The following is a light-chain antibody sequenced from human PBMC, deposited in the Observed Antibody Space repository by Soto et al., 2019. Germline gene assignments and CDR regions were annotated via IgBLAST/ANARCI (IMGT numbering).Light chain of an antibody. CDR2: DDS. CDR3: QVWDSNSDHQV. J-gene: IGLJ1*01. V-gene: IGLV3-21*02. Sequence: SYALTQPPSVSVAPGQTASITCGGNNIGTKSVHWYQQRPGQAPVMVVYDDSDRPSGIPERFSGSKSENTATLTISRVEAGDEADYYCQVWDSNSDHQVFGTGTKVTV. CDR1: NIGTKS.